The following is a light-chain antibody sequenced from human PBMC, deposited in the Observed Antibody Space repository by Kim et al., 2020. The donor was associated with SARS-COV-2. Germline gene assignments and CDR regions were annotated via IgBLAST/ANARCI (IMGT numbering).Light chain of an antibody. Sequence: EIVLTQSPGTLSLSPGERATLSCRASQSVSSSYLAWYQQKPGQAPRLLIYGASSRATGIPDRFSGSGSGTDFTLTISRLEPEDFAVYYCQQYGSSPCTFGPGTTVDI. CDR1: QSVSSSY. V-gene: IGKV3-20*01. CDR2: GAS. CDR3: QQYGSSPCT. J-gene: IGKJ3*01.